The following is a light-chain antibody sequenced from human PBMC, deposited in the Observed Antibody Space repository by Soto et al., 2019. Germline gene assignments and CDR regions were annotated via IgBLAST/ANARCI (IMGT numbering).Light chain of an antibody. J-gene: IGKJ1*01. CDR3: QQYKT. CDR1: QNVSSN. CDR2: VGF. V-gene: IGKV3-15*01. Sequence: EIVMTQSPATLSVSPGERATLSCRASQNVSSNLAWYQQKPGQAPRLLISVGFTRATGIPARFSGSGSGTAFTLTISSLQAEDFAFYYCQQYKTFGQGTKVEI.